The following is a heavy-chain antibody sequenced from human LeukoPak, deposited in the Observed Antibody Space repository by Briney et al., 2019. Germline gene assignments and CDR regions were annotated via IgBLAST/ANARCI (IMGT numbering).Heavy chain of an antibody. D-gene: IGHD1-26*01. Sequence: SETLSLTCTVSGASISSHYWSWIRQPPGKGLEWIGEINHSGSTNYNPSLKSRVTISVDTSKNQFSLNLSSVTAADTAVYYCARGATYSGSYYNYWGQGTLVTVSS. V-gene: IGHV4-34*01. J-gene: IGHJ4*02. CDR3: ARGATYSGSYYNY. CDR2: INHSGST. CDR1: GASISSHY.